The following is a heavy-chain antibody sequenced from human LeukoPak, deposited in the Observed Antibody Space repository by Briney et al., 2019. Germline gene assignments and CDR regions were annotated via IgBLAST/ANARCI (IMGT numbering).Heavy chain of an antibody. CDR2: IYHSGST. CDR3: ARVTRWAAGYSSGWLTDAFDI. V-gene: IGHV4-30-2*01. J-gene: IGHJ3*02. CDR1: GGSISSGGYS. Sequence: SQTLSLTCAVSGGSISSGGYSWSWIRQPPGKGLEWIGYIYHSGSTYYNPSLKSRVTISVDRSKNQFSLKLSSVTAADTAVYYCARVTRWAAGYSSGWLTDAFDIWGQGTMVTVTS. D-gene: IGHD6-19*01.